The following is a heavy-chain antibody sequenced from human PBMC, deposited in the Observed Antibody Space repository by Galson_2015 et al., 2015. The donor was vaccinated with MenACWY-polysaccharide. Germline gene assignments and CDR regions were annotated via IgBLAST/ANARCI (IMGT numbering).Heavy chain of an antibody. Sequence: CAISGDSVSSNSAAWNWIRQSPSRGLEWLGRTYYRSKWYHDYPVSVKSRITINPDTSKNQFSLQLNSVTPDDTALYYWARTCPPYSRTWYECFDYWDQGTLVTVSS. CDR3: ARTCPPYSRTWYECFDY. CDR2: TYYRSKWYH. J-gene: IGHJ4*02. CDR1: GDSVSSNSAA. D-gene: IGHD6-13*01. V-gene: IGHV6-1*01.